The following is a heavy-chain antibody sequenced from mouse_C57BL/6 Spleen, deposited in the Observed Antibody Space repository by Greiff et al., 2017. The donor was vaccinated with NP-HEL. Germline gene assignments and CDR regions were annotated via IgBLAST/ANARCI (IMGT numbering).Heavy chain of an antibody. CDR2: IDPSDSYT. Sequence: QVQLQQPGAELVKPGASVKLSCKASGYTFTSYWMQWVKQRPGQGLEWIGEIDPSDSYTNYNQKFKGKATLTVDTSSSTAYMQLSSLTSEDSAVYYCARTIYYGFSFAYWGQGTLVTVSA. CDR1: GYTFTSYW. CDR3: ARTIYYGFSFAY. D-gene: IGHD2-2*01. V-gene: IGHV1-50*01. J-gene: IGHJ3*01.